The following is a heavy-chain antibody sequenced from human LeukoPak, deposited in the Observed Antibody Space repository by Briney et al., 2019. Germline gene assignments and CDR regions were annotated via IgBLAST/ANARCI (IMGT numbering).Heavy chain of an antibody. J-gene: IGHJ4*02. CDR2: INHSGST. CDR1: GGSFSGYY. Sequence: SETLSLTCAVYGGSFSGYYWSWTRQPPGKGLEWIGEINHSGSTNYNPSLKSRVTISVDTSKNQFSLKLSSVTAADTAVYYCARGLSGYDFDYWGQGTLVTVSS. V-gene: IGHV4-34*01. D-gene: IGHD5-12*01. CDR3: ARGLSGYDFDY.